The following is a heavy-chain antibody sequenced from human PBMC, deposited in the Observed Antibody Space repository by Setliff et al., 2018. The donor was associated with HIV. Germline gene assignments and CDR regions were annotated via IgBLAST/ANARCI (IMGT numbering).Heavy chain of an antibody. V-gene: IGHV5-51*01. Sequence: PGESLKISCKGSGYSFINYWIAWVRQMPGKGLEWMGTIYPGDSDSRYSPSFRGRVTISRDRSISTAYLRWSSLQASDTAMYYCARRHKYYYATTGCTFDLWGQGTMVTVSS. CDR3: ARRHKYYYATTGCTFDL. J-gene: IGHJ3*01. CDR2: IYPGDSDS. CDR1: GYSFINYW. D-gene: IGHD3-10*01.